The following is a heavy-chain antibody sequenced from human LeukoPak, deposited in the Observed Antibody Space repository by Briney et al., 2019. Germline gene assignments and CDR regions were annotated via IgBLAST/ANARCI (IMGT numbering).Heavy chain of an antibody. D-gene: IGHD3-22*01. V-gene: IGHV1-69*05. CDR3: ARVFYYDRDNWFDP. J-gene: IGHJ5*02. CDR1: GGTSSSYV. CDR2: IIPIFGTA. Sequence: ASVKVSCKASGGTSSSYVLSWVRQAPGQGLGWMGGIIPIFGTANYAQKFQGRVTITTDESTSTAYMELSSLRSEDTAVYYCARVFYYDRDNWFDPWGQGTLVTVSS.